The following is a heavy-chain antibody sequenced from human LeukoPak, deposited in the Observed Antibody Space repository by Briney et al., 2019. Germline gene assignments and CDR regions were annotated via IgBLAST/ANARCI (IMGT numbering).Heavy chain of an antibody. J-gene: IGHJ6*02. CDR1: GFTLDEYA. CDR3: ARDPCYYYGMDV. CDR2: ISWNSGSI. Sequence: GGSLRLFCAPSGFTLDEYAMHGVRQAPGKGLEWGSGISWNSGSIGYADSVKGRFTISRDNAKNSLYLQMNSLRAEDTAVYYCARDPCYYYGMDVWGQGTTVTVSS. V-gene: IGHV3-9*01.